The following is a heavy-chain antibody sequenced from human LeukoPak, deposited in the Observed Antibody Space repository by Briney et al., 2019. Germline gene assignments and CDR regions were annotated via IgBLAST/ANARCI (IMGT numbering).Heavy chain of an antibody. V-gene: IGHV3-23*01. CDR3: ANGADCGGGICNRNFEF. CDR1: GFTFSSYV. D-gene: IGHD2-21*01. Sequence: PGGSLRLSCAASGFTFSSYVMSWVRQAPGKGLEWVSTITGSGGNTYYADSVKGRFTISRDNTKNTLHVQMNNLRAEDPGLYYCANGADCGGGICNRNFEFWGQGTLVTVSS. J-gene: IGHJ4*02. CDR2: ITGSGGNT.